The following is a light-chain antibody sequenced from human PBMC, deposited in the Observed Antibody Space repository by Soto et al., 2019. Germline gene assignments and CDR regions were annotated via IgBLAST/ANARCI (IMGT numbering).Light chain of an antibody. CDR1: NIGSKG. CDR3: QVWDSTNNHRV. V-gene: IGLV3-21*02. Sequence: SSELTQAPSVSVAPGQTAEITCGGKNIGSKGVHWYQQKPGQAPVLVVYDDIDRPSGIPERFSGSNSGNTATLTINTVVAGDEADYYCQVWDSTNNHRVFSGGTKLTVL. CDR2: DDI. J-gene: IGLJ2*01.